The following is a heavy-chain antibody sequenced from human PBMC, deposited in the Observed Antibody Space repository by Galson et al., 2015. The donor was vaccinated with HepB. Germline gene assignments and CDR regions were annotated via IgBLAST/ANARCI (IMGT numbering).Heavy chain of an antibody. V-gene: IGHV3-73*01. D-gene: IGHD6-13*01. CDR3: TRLGDFSGYSSR. J-gene: IGHJ4*02. Sequence: SLRLSCAASGFTFSGSAIHWVRQASGKGPEWVGRIRSKASNYATSYVPSLKGRFTISGDDSKNMAYLHMKSLKTEDTAMYYCTRLGDFSGYSSRWGQGTLVTVSS. CDR2: IRSKASNYAT. CDR1: GFTFSGSA.